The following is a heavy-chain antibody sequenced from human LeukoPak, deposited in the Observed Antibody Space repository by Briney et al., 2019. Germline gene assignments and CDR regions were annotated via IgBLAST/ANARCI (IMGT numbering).Heavy chain of an antibody. V-gene: IGHV1-2*06. Sequence: ASVKVSCKASGYTFTGYYMHWVRQAPGQGLEWMGRINPNSGGTNYAQKFQGRVTMTRDTSISTAYMELSRLRSDDTAVYYCARGLWFGELSTPFDYWGQGTLVTVSS. CDR1: GYTFTGYY. J-gene: IGHJ4*02. CDR3: ARGLWFGELSTPFDY. CDR2: INPNSGGT. D-gene: IGHD3-10*01.